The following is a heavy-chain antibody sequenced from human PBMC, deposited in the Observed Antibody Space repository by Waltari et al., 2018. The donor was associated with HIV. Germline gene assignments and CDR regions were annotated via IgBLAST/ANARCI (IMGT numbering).Heavy chain of an antibody. J-gene: IGHJ3*01. V-gene: IGHV3-49*04. D-gene: IGHD3-3*01. CDR1: GFTFGDYA. Sequence: QLVESGGAVIQPGRSLGLPCTASGFTFGDYAMNWVRQAPGKGLEWVGFIRSKTSGETREYAASVKGRFSISRDDSKGMVYLQMNSLRADDTALYYCVRDLAWRAFDVWGQGTMVTVSS. CDR3: VRDLAWRAFDV. CDR2: IRSKTSGETR.